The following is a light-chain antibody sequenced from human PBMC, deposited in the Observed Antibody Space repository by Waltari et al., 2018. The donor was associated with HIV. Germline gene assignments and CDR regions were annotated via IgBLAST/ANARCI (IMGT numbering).Light chain of an antibody. CDR3: CSYTGTYTFV. Sequence: QSALTQPRSVSGSPGKSVNISCSGPSSYGGGYTYVPWYKQHPGKAPKVMMYEVNKRPSGVPDRFSGSKSGNTASLTISGLQAEDEADYYCCSYTGTYTFVFGGGTKLTVL. J-gene: IGLJ2*01. V-gene: IGLV2-11*01. CDR2: EVN. CDR1: SSYGGGYTY.